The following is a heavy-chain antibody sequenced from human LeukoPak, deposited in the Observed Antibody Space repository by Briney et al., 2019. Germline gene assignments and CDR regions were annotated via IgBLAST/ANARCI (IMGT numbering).Heavy chain of an antibody. D-gene: IGHD4-11*01. CDR3: ARDFLLQSEGLFDY. V-gene: IGHV4-4*07. J-gene: IGHJ4*02. CDR1: GGSISSYY. CDR2: FYISGSS. Sequence: SETLSLTCTVSGGSISSYYWSWIRQPAGKGLEWMGRFYISGSSNYNPSLKSRVTMSVDTSKTQFSLRLNSVTAADPAVYYCARDFLLQSEGLFDYWGEGTLVTVSS.